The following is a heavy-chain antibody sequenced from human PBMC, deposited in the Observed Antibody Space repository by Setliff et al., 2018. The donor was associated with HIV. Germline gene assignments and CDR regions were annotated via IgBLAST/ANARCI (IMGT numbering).Heavy chain of an antibody. D-gene: IGHD3-10*01. CDR2: IYNSGYS. CDR1: GVSISNYY. CDR3: ARGDGYHGSGRYSFDY. V-gene: IGHV4-59*01. J-gene: IGHJ4*02. Sequence: SETLSLTCEVSGVSISNYYWSWIRQPPGKGLEWIGYIYNSGYSNSKPSLKSRVTISLDTSKNRFSLKLSSVTAADTAVYYCARGDGYHGSGRYSFDYWGQGTLVTVSS.